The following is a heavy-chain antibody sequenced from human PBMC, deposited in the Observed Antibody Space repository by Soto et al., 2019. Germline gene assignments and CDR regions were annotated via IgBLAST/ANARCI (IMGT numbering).Heavy chain of an antibody. J-gene: IGHJ6*02. CDR1: GFTFSTYS. CDR3: AREYTAWPLAYGLDV. V-gene: IGHV3-21*01. Sequence: PGGSLRLSCVGSGFTFSTYSINWVRQAPGKGLEWVSSISSRSDIYYADSVKGRFTISRDNAKNSVSLRMNSLGAEDTAVYYCAREYTAWPLAYGLDVWGQGTTVTVSS. CDR2: ISSRSDI. D-gene: IGHD2-2*02.